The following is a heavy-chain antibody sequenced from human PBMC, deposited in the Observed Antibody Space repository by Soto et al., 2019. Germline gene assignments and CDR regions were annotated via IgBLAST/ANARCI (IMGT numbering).Heavy chain of an antibody. CDR2: ISGSGGST. D-gene: IGHD3-22*01. Sequence: EVQLLESGGGLVQPGGSLRLSCAASGFTFSSYATSWVRQAPGKGLEWVSAISGSGGSTYYADSVKGRFTISRDNSKNTLYLQMNSLRAEDTAVYYCAKDRPRYYYDSSGRIDYWGQGTLVTVSS. CDR3: AKDRPRYYYDSSGRIDY. CDR1: GFTFSSYA. V-gene: IGHV3-23*01. J-gene: IGHJ4*02.